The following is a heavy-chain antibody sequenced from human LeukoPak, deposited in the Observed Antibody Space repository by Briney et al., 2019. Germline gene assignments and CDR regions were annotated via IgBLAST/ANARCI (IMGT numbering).Heavy chain of an antibody. D-gene: IGHD3-22*01. Sequence: PSETLSLTCNVSGDSVSSGTYYWTWIRQPAGKGLEWIGRIFKSGTTNYNPSLKSRVTISLDTSKNQFSLKLSSVTAADTAVYYCARDGGCYGTPDYWGQGTLVTVSS. CDR2: IFKSGTT. J-gene: IGHJ4*02. CDR3: ARDGGCYGTPDY. CDR1: GDSVSSGTYY. V-gene: IGHV4-61*02.